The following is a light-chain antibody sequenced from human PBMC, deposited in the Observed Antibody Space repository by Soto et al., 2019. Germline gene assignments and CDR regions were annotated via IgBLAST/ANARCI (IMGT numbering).Light chain of an antibody. CDR1: SGDIGAYNY. CDR2: DVN. Sequence: QSALTQPRSVSGSPGQSVTFSCTGTSGDIGAYNYVSWYQFHPGKAPKMIIYDVNKRPSGVPDRFSGSKSGNTAFLTIAWLQAEDEADYYCCSYAHTSRVFGGGTKVTVL. J-gene: IGLJ3*02. CDR3: CSYAHTSRV. V-gene: IGLV2-11*01.